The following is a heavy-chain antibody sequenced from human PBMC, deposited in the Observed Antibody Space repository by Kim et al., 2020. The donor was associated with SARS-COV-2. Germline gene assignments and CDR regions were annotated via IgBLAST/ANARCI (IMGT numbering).Heavy chain of an antibody. CDR3: ARSLEGDYVWGSYRFRYFDY. CDR2: IYYSGST. J-gene: IGHJ4*02. CDR1: GGSISSSSYY. Sequence: SETLSLTCTVSGGSISSSSYYWGWIRQPPGKGLEWIGSIYYSGSTYYNPSLKSRVTISVDTSKNQFSLKLSSVTAADTAVYYCARSLEGDYVWGSYRFRYFDYWGQGTLVTVSS. D-gene: IGHD3-16*02. V-gene: IGHV4-39*07.